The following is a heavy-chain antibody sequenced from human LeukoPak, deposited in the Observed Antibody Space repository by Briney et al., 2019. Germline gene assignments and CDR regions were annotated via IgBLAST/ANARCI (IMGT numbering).Heavy chain of an antibody. CDR2: IYYSGST. V-gene: IGHV4-34*01. D-gene: IGHD6-13*01. J-gene: IGHJ4*02. Sequence: SSETLSLTCAVYGGSFSGYYWSWIRQPPGKGLEWIGSIYYSGSTYYNPSLKSRVTISVDTSKNQFSLKLSSVTAADTAVYYCARPSSSWSHYFDYWGQGTLVTVSS. CDR3: ARPSSSWSHYFDY. CDR1: GGSFSGYY.